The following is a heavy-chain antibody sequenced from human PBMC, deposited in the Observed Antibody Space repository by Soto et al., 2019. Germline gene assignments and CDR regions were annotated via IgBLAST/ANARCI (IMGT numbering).Heavy chain of an antibody. CDR3: VRSIVVVPVAIASFAA. CDR1: GGSISSSRCH. J-gene: IGHJ4*02. CDR2: IKYSGTT. V-gene: IGHV4-39*06. Sequence: PSETLSLTCTVSGGSISSSRCHWGWIRQPPGKGLEWIASIKYSGTTFYNPSLKSRVTLSVDTSKNQFALKLSSVTAADTAVYYCVRSIVVVPVAIASFAARGQGTPVTVSS. D-gene: IGHD2-2*01.